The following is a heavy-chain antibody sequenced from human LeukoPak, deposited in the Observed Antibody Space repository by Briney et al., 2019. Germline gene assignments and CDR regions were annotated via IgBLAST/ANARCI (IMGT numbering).Heavy chain of an antibody. CDR2: ISYDGSNK. CDR1: GGSISSYY. CDR3: ARDYGRAFDY. Sequence: LSLTCTVSGGSISSYYWSWIRQPPGKGLEWVAVISYDGSNKYYADSVKGRFTISRDNSKNTLYLQMNSLRAEDTAVYYCARDYGRAFDYWGQGTLVTVSS. V-gene: IGHV3-30*03. J-gene: IGHJ4*02. D-gene: IGHD4-17*01.